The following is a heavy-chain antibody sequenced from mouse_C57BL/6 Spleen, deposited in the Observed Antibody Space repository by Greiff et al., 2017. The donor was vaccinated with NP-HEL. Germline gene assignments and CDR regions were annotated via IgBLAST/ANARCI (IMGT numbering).Heavy chain of an antibody. CDR1: GYTFTSYW. V-gene: IGHV1-64*01. CDR2: IHPNSGST. CDR3: ASTGDSSGSYAMDY. J-gene: IGHJ4*01. Sequence: QVQLQQPGAELVKPGASVKLSCKASGYTFTSYWMHWVKQRPGQGLEWIGMIHPNSGSTNYNEKFKSKATLTVDKSSSTAYMQLSSLTSEDSAVYYGASTGDSSGSYAMDYWGQGTTVTVSS. D-gene: IGHD3-2*02.